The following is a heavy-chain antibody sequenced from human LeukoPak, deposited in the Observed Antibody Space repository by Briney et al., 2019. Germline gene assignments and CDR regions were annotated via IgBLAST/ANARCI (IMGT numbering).Heavy chain of an antibody. CDR1: GGSFSDNF. V-gene: IGHV4-34*01. Sequence: PSGTLSLTCAVYGGSFSDNFGTWIRQPPGKGMEWIGEINHSGSTNYNPSLKSRVTISLGTSNNQFSLKLNSVTAADTAVYYCARGPTIRFLESLGYYYMDVWGKGTTVTVSS. D-gene: IGHD3-3*01. CDR2: INHSGST. J-gene: IGHJ6*03. CDR3: ARGPTIRFLESLGYYYMDV.